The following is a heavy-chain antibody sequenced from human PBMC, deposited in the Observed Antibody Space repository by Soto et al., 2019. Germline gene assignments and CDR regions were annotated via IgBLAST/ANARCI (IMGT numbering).Heavy chain of an antibody. D-gene: IGHD1-26*01. J-gene: IGHJ4*02. CDR1: GFTFVGYS. V-gene: IGHV3-48*02. CDR2: ISSGSKTI. Sequence: WGSLRLSCAASGFTFVGYSVNFFGHAPGKGLEWVSYISSGSKTIYYADSVKGRFTVSRDNVKNSQYLQMNSLRDEDTAVYYCAREDILGARSFDYWGQGTLVTVSS. CDR3: AREDILGARSFDY.